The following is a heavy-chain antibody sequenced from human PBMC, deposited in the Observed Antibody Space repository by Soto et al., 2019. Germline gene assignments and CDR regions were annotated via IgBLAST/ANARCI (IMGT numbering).Heavy chain of an antibody. J-gene: IGHJ4*02. CDR1: GFTFSSYA. CDR2: ISYDGSNK. Sequence: GGSLRLSCAASGFTFSSYAMHWVRQAPGKGLEWVAVISYDGSNKYYADSVKGRFTISRDNSKNTLYLQMNSLRAEDTAVYYCARDLQDRTLRYFDWLSPDYWGQGTLVTVSS. CDR3: ARDLQDRTLRYFDWLSPDY. V-gene: IGHV3-30*04. D-gene: IGHD3-9*01.